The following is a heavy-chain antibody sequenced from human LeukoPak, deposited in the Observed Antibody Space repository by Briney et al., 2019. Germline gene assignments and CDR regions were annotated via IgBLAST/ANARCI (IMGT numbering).Heavy chain of an antibody. J-gene: IGHJ4*02. D-gene: IGHD3-16*01. CDR1: AFTFNTFG. Sequence: GGSLRLSCSVSAFTFNTFGNFAMNWVRQAPGKGLEWVANIRHDESEIYYVDSVKGRFTISRDNSKNSLYLQMKSLRAEDTALYYCARRGYHDYSGFDYWGQGTLVTVSS. CDR3: ARRGYHDYSGFDY. V-gene: IGHV3-7*01. CDR2: IRHDESEI.